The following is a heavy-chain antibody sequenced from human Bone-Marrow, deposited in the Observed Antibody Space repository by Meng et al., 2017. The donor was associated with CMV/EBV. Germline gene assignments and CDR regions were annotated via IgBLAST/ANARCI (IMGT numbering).Heavy chain of an antibody. CDR1: GVTFSSYG. CDR2: IRYDGSNK. D-gene: IGHD3-22*01. J-gene: IGHJ4*02. CDR3: ARGIVVVKPYYFDY. Sequence: GGSLRLSCAASGVTFSSYGMHWVRQAPGKGLEWVAFIRYDGSNKYYADSVKGRFTISRDNSKTTLYLQMNSLRAEDTAVYYCARGIVVVKPYYFDYWGQGTLVTVSS. V-gene: IGHV3-30*02.